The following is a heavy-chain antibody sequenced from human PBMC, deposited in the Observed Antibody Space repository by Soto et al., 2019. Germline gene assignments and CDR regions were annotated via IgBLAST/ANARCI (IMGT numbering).Heavy chain of an antibody. J-gene: IGHJ4*01. CDR1: GGSINHYY. V-gene: IGHV4-59*01. Sequence: PSVTLSLTCTVSGGSINHYYWSWFRQPSGKGLEWIGSIYYRGSANNNPSLKSRLTISVDTSKNQFSLELSSVPAADTAIQYCVRANFSDYWGHRTLVTVPP. CDR3: VRANFSDY. CDR2: IYYRGSA.